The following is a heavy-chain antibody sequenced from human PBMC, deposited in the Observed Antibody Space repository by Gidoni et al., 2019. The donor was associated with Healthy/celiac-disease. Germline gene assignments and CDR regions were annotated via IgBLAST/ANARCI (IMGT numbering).Heavy chain of an antibody. Sequence: EVQLVESGGGLLQPGRSMRLSCTASGFTFGDYALGCFRQAPGKGLEWVGFIRSKAYGGTTEYAASVKGRFTISRDDSKSIAYLQMNSLKTEDTAVYYCNGRRWLLLRAEGGFFDYWGQGTLVTVSS. J-gene: IGHJ4*02. CDR2: IRSKAYGGTT. CDR3: NGRRWLLLRAEGGFFDY. V-gene: IGHV3-49*03. D-gene: IGHD1-26*01. CDR1: GFTFGDYA.